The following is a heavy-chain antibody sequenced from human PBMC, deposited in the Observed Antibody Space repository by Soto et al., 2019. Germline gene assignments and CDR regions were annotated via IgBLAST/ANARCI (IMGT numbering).Heavy chain of an antibody. V-gene: IGHV1-69*13. J-gene: IGHJ4*02. CDR2: IIPIFGTA. CDR1: GGTFGSYA. D-gene: IGHD2-2*02. CDR3: ARDDCSSTSCYTYYFDY. Sequence: SVKVSCKASGGTFGSYAISWVRQAPGQGLEWMGGIIPIFGTANYAQKFQGRVTITADESTSTAYMELSSLRSEDTAVYYCARDDCSSTSCYTYYFDYWGQGTLVTVSS.